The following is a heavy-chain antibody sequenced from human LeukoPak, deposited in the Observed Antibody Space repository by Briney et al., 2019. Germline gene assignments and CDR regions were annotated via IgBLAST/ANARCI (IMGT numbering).Heavy chain of an antibody. CDR3: ARGAEQQRLAHFDY. Sequence: ASVKVSCKASGYIFTGYYLHWVQQAPGQGLEWMGWINPNNGGTKSAQKFQGRVTMTRDTSISTAYLELSSLRSDDTAIYYCARGAEQQRLAHFDYWGQGTLVTVSS. J-gene: IGHJ4*02. D-gene: IGHD1/OR15-1a*01. CDR2: INPNNGGT. CDR1: GYIFTGYY. V-gene: IGHV1-2*02.